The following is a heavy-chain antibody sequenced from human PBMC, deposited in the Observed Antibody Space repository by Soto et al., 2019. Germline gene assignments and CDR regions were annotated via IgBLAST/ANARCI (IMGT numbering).Heavy chain of an antibody. J-gene: IGHJ4*02. Sequence: QVQLQESPPGLVKPSDTLSLTCAVSGYYISSSNWWRWIRQPPGKVLEWIGYIYYSGTTYYNPSLNSRETMSVDTAKYQFSLKLTSVTAVDTAGYYCARREIQGPIDYWGQGTLVTVSS. D-gene: IGHD1-26*01. CDR2: IYYSGTT. V-gene: IGHV4-28*01. CDR1: GYYISSSNW. CDR3: ARREIQGPIDY.